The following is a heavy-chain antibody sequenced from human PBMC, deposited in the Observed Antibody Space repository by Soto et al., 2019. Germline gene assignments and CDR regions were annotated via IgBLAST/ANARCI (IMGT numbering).Heavy chain of an antibody. D-gene: IGHD4-17*01. CDR2: ISNSGTTI. V-gene: IGHV3-11*01. CDR1: KFIFSDYY. CDR3: ARDTLPTDFGLGWDV. Sequence: GGSLRLSXAASKFIFSDYYMSWIRQAPGKGLEWVSYISNSGTTIYYADSVKGRFTISRDNAKKSLYLQMNSLRAEDTAVYYCARDTLPTDFGLGWDVWGQGTTVTVSS. J-gene: IGHJ6*02.